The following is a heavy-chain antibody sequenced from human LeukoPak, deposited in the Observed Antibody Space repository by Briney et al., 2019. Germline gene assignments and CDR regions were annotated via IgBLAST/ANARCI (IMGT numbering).Heavy chain of an antibody. J-gene: IGHJ4*02. V-gene: IGHV4-4*07. CDR2: IYTSGST. CDR3: ARDCLFRSSQDY. D-gene: IGHD1-26*01. CDR1: GGSISSYY. Sequence: SETLSLTCTVSGGSISSYYWSWIRQPAGKGLEWIGRIYTSGSTNYNPSLKSRVTMSVDTPKNQFSLKLSSVTAADTAVYYCARDCLFRSSQDYWGQGTLVTVSS.